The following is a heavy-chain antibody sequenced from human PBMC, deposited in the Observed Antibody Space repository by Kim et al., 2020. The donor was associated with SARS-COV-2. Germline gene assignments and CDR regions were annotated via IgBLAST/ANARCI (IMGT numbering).Heavy chain of an antibody. V-gene: IGHV4-59*13. CDR2: IYYSGST. D-gene: IGHD2-2*02. J-gene: IGHJ5*02. Sequence: SETLSLTCTVSGGSISSYYWSWIRQPPGKGLEWIGYIYYSGSTNYNPSLKSRVTISVDTSKNQFSLKLSSVTAADTAVYYCARDGGYCSSTSCYRWFDPWGQGTLVTVSS. CDR1: GGSISSYY. CDR3: ARDGGYCSSTSCYRWFDP.